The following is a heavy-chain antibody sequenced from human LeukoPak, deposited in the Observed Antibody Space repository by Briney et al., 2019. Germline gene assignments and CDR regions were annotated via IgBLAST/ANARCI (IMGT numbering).Heavy chain of an antibody. V-gene: IGHV3-23*01. CDR3: EKMGGGFGSGSSALNSFDY. J-gene: IGHJ4*02. CDR1: GFTFSNYG. CDR2: FSGSGGST. D-gene: IGHD3-10*01. Sequence: PGGSLRLSCAASGFTFSNYGMSWVRQAPGKGLEWVAAFSGSGGSTYYADSVKGRFTISRDDSKDTMYMQMNSLRAEDTAVYFCEKMGGGFGSGSSALNSFDYWGQGNLVTVSS.